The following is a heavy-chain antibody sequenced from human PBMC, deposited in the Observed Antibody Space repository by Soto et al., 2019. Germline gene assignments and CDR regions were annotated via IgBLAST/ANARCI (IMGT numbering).Heavy chain of an antibody. CDR2: INPSGGST. V-gene: IGHV1-46*01. Sequence: GASVKVSCKASGYTFTSYYMHWVRQAPGQGLEWMGIINPSGGSTSYAQKFQGRVTMNRDTSTSTVYMDLSSLSSEDTPVYYCARDQGQSGPAAIKDYYYYYGMDVWGQGTTVTVSS. J-gene: IGHJ6*02. D-gene: IGHD2-2*02. CDR3: ARDQGQSGPAAIKDYYYYYGMDV. CDR1: GYTFTSYY.